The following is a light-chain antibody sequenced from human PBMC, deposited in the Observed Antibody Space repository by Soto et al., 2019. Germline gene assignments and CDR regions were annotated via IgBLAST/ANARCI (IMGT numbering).Light chain of an antibody. J-gene: IGKJ1*01. V-gene: IGKV3-15*01. Sequence: ELVLTQSPATLSLAPGERATLSCRASQSVSSNLAWYQQKPGQATRLFIYGASTRATGIPARFSGRGSGTEFTLTISSLQSEDFAVYYCQQYEKWPWTFGQGTKVDIK. CDR2: GAS. CDR3: QQYEKWPWT. CDR1: QSVSSN.